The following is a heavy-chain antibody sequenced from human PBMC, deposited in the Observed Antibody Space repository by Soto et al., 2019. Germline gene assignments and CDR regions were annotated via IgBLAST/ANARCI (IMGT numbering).Heavy chain of an antibody. CDR2: IYYSGNT. J-gene: IGHJ6*02. Sequence: PSETLSLTCAVSGDSISSRSYYWGWLRQPRGMGLEWIGSIYYSGNTYSNPSLNSRVTMSVDTSKSQFSLKLRSVSAADTAVCYCARVISSSSSLGLPYDYYGVDVWGPGTTVTVSS. CDR1: GDSISSRSYY. D-gene: IGHD6-6*01. V-gene: IGHV4-39*01. CDR3: ARVISSSSSLGLPYDYYGVDV.